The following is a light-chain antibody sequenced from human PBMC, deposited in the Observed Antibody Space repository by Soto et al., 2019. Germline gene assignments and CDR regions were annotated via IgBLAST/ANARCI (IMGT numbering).Light chain of an antibody. Sequence: EILLTQSPATLSLSPGDRATLSCRPSQSISTYLAWYQQKPGQAPRLLIYDASNRAPGIPARISGRGSGTDFTLTISSLEPEDFAIYYCQHRSSWPRMYTFGQGTKVDNK. CDR2: DAS. CDR1: QSISTY. CDR3: QHRSSWPRMYT. J-gene: IGKJ2*01. V-gene: IGKV3-11*01.